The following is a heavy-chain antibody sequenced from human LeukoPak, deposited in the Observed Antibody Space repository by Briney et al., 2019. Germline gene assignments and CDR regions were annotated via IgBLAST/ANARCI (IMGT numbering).Heavy chain of an antibody. CDR2: ISGSSNLI. CDR1: GFTFSSSG. Sequence: GGSLRLSCAASGFTFSSSGMNWVRQAPGKGLEWVSFISGSSNLIYYADSVKGRFTISRDNAKNSLYLQMNSLRAEDTAVYYCARKLYGPESYYLDYWGQGTLVTVSS. D-gene: IGHD3-10*01. CDR3: ARKLYGPESYYLDY. V-gene: IGHV3-48*04. J-gene: IGHJ4*02.